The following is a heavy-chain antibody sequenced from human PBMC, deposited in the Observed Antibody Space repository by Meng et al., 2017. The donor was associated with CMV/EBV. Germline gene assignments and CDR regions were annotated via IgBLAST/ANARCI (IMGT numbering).Heavy chain of an antibody. CDR3: ARGSLSVSAVDY. CDR2: INHSGST. CDR1: GGSFSGYY. V-gene: IGHV4-34*01. D-gene: IGHD6-19*01. J-gene: IGHJ4*02. Sequence: SETLSLTCAVYGGSFSGYYWSWIRQPPGKGLEWSGEINHSGSTNYNPPLKSRVTISVDTSKNQFSLKLSSVTAADTAVYYCARGSLSVSAVDYWGQGTLVTVSS.